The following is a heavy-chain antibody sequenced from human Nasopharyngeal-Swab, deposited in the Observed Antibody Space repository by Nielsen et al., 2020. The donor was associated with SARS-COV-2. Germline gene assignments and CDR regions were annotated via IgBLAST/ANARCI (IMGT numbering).Heavy chain of an antibody. Sequence: GSLRLSCAASGFTFSRYSMNWVRQAPGMGLEWVSVIHSDGTNTKYADSVKGRFTISRDNSKDTLYLQMNSLRAEDTAVYYCAKDLPEGWNSYLWYFDLWGRGTLVTVSS. J-gene: IGHJ2*01. CDR2: IHSDGTNT. CDR1: GFTFSRYS. D-gene: IGHD1-1*01. V-gene: IGHV3-23*03. CDR3: AKDLPEGWNSYLWYFDL.